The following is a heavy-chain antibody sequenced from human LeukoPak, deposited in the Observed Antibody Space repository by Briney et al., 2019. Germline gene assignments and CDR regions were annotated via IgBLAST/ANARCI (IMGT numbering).Heavy chain of an antibody. J-gene: IGHJ4*02. CDR3: ARRITSSGYYRDDS. CDR1: GGSINSYY. Sequence: SETLSLTCTVSGGSINSYYWSWIRQPPGKGLEWIGYIFYSGSTNYNPSLKSRVTISVDTPKNQFSLKLSSVTAADTAVYYCARRITSSGYYRDDSWGQGTLVTVSS. D-gene: IGHD3-22*01. V-gene: IGHV4-59*08. CDR2: IFYSGST.